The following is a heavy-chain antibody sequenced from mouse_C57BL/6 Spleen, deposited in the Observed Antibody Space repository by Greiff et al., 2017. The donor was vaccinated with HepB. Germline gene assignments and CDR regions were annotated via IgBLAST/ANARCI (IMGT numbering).Heavy chain of an antibody. J-gene: IGHJ4*01. V-gene: IGHV1-42*01. CDR2: INPSTGGT. CDR3: ARRGDYGGMDY. Sequence: VQLQQSGPELVKPGASVKISCKASGYSFTGYYMNWVKQSPEKSLEWIGEINPSTGGTTYNQKFKAKATLTVDKSSSTAYMQLKSLTSEDSAVYYCARRGDYGGMDYWGQGTSVTVSS. CDR1: GYSFTGYY. D-gene: IGHD2-4*01.